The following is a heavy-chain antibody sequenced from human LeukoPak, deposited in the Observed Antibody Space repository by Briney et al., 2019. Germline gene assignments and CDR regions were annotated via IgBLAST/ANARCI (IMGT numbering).Heavy chain of an antibody. CDR2: INHSGST. V-gene: IGHV4-34*01. CDR3: ARLPQDYYDSSGYYFAFDI. Sequence: PSETLSLTCAVYGGSFSGYYWSWIRQPPGKGLEWIGEINHSGSTNYNPSLKSRVTISVDTSKNQFSPKLSSVTAADTAVYYCARLPQDYYDSSGYYFAFDIWGQGTMVTVSS. CDR1: GGSFSGYY. D-gene: IGHD3-22*01. J-gene: IGHJ3*02.